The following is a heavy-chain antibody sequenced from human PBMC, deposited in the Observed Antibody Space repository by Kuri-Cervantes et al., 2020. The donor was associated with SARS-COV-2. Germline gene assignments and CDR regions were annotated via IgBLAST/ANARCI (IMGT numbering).Heavy chain of an antibody. CDR3: ARVLDFDHHGFDV. CDR1: GDSISSNSYF. J-gene: IGHJ3*01. CDR2: IYYSGST. V-gene: IGHV4-39*07. Sequence: SETLSLTRTVSGDSISSNSYFWGWIRQPPGRGLEWIGNIYYSGSTSYNPSLQSRVTISMDGSENQFSLRLTSVTAADTAVYHCARVLDFDHHGFDVWGQGTLVTVSS. D-gene: IGHD3-9*01.